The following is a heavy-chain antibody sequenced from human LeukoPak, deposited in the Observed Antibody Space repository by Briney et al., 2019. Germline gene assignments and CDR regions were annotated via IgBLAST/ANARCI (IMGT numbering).Heavy chain of an antibody. CDR3: AREEEAGFNDY. D-gene: IGHD5-24*01. CDR1: GGTFSSYA. V-gene: IGHV1-69*06. J-gene: IGHJ4*02. Sequence: SVKVSCKASGGTFSSYAISWVRQAPGQGLEWMGRITPIFGTANYAQKFQGRVTITADKSTSTAYMELSSLRSEDTAVYYCAREEEAGFNDYWGQGTLVTVPS. CDR2: ITPIFGTA.